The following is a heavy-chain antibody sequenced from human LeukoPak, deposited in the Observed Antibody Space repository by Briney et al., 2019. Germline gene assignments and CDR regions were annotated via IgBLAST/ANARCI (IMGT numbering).Heavy chain of an antibody. CDR2: ISSNSDTI. D-gene: IGHD6-19*01. V-gene: IGHV3-48*01. CDR3: ARGLSGWFARLDY. Sequence: PGGSLRLSCAASGFTFSTYSMNWVRQAPGKGLEWVSYISSNSDTIYYADSVKGRFTISRDNAKNSLSLQMNSLRAEDMAVYYCARGLSGWFARLDYWGQGTLVTVSS. J-gene: IGHJ4*02. CDR1: GFTFSTYS.